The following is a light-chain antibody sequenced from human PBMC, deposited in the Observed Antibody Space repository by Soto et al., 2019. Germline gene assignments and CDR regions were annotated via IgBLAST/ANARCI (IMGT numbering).Light chain of an antibody. Sequence: QSALTQPPSASGSPGQSVTISCTGTSSDVGGYNSVSWYQQHPGKPPKLMIYEVSKRPSGVPDRFSGSKSDNTASLTVSGLQAEDEADYYCSSFAGNNKYVFATGTKLTVL. CDR3: SSFAGNNKYV. CDR1: SSDVGGYNS. J-gene: IGLJ1*01. V-gene: IGLV2-8*01. CDR2: EVS.